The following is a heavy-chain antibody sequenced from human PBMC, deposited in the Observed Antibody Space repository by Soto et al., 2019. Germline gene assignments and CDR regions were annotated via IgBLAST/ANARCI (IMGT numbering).Heavy chain of an antibody. CDR3: ARETGYTYSYVFDY. CDR1: GGTFGNHA. D-gene: IGHD5-18*01. CDR2: IIPVLGVG. Sequence: QVQLVQSGAEVKKPGSSVRVSCKASGGTFGNHAISWVRQAPGQGLEWLGGIIPVLGVGDNAQNFQGRVTITADASTSTAYLELSSLRSEDTALYYCARETGYTYSYVFDYWGQGTLVTVSS. V-gene: IGHV1-69*01. J-gene: IGHJ4*02.